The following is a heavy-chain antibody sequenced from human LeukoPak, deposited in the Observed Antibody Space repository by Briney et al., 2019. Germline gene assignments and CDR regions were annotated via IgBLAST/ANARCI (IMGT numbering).Heavy chain of an antibody. CDR3: VRELRDGSSAGGFDF. J-gene: IGHJ3*01. D-gene: IGHD5-24*01. V-gene: IGHV3-74*01. CDR1: GFTFSSYW. CDR2: INRDGSST. Sequence: GGSLRLSCAASGFTFSSYWMHWVRQAPGKGLVWVSRINRDGSSTSYADSVKGRLTISRDNAENTLNLQMNSLRAEDTAVYYCVRELRDGSSAGGFDFWGQGTMVTVSS.